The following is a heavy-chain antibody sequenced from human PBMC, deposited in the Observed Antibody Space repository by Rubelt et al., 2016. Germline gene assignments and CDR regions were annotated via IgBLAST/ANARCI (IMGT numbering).Heavy chain of an antibody. Sequence: EVQLVESGGGLVRPGGSLRLSCAASGFTFSSYSMNWVRQAPGKGLEWVSYISSSSSTIYYADSVKGRFTISRDNAKNSLYLQMNSLRAEDTAVYYCARDGRSGYLPYWGQGTLVTVSS. CDR3: ARDGRSGYLPY. J-gene: IGHJ4*02. V-gene: IGHV3-48*01. CDR2: ISSSSSTI. D-gene: IGHD3-22*01. CDR1: GFTFSSYS.